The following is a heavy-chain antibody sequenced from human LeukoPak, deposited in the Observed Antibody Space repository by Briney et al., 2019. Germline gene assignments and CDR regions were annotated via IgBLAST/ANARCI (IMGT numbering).Heavy chain of an antibody. D-gene: IGHD1-26*01. CDR3: AKVGATTVDGMDV. Sequence: PGGSLRLSCAASGFTFSSYGMPWVRQAPGKGLEWVAVISYDGSNKYYADSVKGRFTISRDNSKNTLYLQMNSLRAEDTAVYYCAKVGATTVDGMDVWGQGTTVTVSS. J-gene: IGHJ6*02. CDR2: ISYDGSNK. V-gene: IGHV3-30*18. CDR1: GFTFSSYG.